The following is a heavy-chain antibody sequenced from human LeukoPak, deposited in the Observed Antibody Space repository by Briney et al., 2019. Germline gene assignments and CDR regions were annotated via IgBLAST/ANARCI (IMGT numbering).Heavy chain of an antibody. Sequence: SETLSLTCAVSGASITSYYWNWIRQSPGKGLEWIGYIHHTGKNWYNPPLQSRVTLSVDTSKSEFSLRLNSVTAADTAVYYCAKWHEKLLAFDSWGQGTLVTVSS. J-gene: IGHJ4*02. D-gene: IGHD1-7*01. CDR3: AKWHEKLLAFDS. CDR1: GASITSYY. CDR2: IHHTGKN. V-gene: IGHV4-59*01.